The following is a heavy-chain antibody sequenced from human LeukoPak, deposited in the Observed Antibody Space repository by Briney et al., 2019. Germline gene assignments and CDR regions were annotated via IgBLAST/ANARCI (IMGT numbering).Heavy chain of an antibody. V-gene: IGHV1-46*01. J-gene: IGHJ4*02. D-gene: IGHD4-23*01. CDR2: INPSGGST. CDR3: ASPSGNSDSFFDY. Sequence: ASVKVSCKASGYTFTSYYMHWLRQAPGQGLEWMGIINPSGGSTSYAQKFQGRVTMTRDTSTSTVYMELSSLRSEETAVYYCASPSGNSDSFFDYWGQGTLVTVSS. CDR1: GYTFTSYY.